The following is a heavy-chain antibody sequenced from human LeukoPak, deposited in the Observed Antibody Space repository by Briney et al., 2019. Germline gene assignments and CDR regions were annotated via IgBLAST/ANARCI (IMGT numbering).Heavy chain of an antibody. V-gene: IGHV4-61*01. CDR1: GGSVSSGSDY. CDR3: ARNPGGYCSGGSCYSGWFDP. Sequence: SETLSLTCTVSGGSVSSGSDYWSWIRQPPGKGLEWIGYIFYSGSTNYNPSLKSRVTISVDTSKNQFSLKLSSVTAADTAVYYCARNPGGYCSGGSCYSGWFDPWGQGTLVTVSS. J-gene: IGHJ5*02. D-gene: IGHD2-15*01. CDR2: IFYSGST.